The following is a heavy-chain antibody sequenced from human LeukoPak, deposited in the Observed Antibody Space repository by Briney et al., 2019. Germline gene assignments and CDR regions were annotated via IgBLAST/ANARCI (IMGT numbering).Heavy chain of an antibody. V-gene: IGHV1-2*02. D-gene: IGHD3-9*01. CDR1: GYTFTDYY. CDR2: INPNSGGT. Sequence: GASVKVSCKASGYTFTDYYMHWVRQAPGQGIEWMGWINPNSGGTNYAQKFQGRVTMTRDASISTAYMELSRLRSDDTAVYYCARDRSKYYDILTGYVNWGQGTLVTVSS. J-gene: IGHJ4*02. CDR3: ARDRSKYYDILTGYVN.